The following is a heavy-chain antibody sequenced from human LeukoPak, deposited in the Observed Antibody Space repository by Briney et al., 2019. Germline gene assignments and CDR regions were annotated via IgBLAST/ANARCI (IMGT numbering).Heavy chain of an antibody. J-gene: IGHJ4*02. CDR2: VKRKIDGEIT. CDR1: GFTFSNAW. V-gene: IGHV3-15*01. Sequence: GGSLRLSCAASGFTFSNAWVTWVRQAPGKGLEWVGRVKRKIDGEITDYAAAVKGRFAISRDDSKNTVYLQMNSPKTEDTALYYCITDSAAYWGQGTLVTVSS. CDR3: ITDSAAY.